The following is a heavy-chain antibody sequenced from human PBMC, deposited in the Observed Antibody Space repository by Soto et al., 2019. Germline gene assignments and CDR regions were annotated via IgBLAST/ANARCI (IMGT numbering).Heavy chain of an antibody. CDR3: SRDWWNSSSSGTGYYYYGMDV. CDR2: ISISSSYI. V-gene: IGHV3-21*01. CDR1: GFTFSSYS. J-gene: IGHJ6*02. D-gene: IGHD6-6*01. Sequence: PGGSLRLSCAASGFTFSSYSMNWVRQAPGKGLEWVSSISISSSYIYYADSVKGRFTISRDNAKNSFYLQMNSLRAEDTAVYYCSRDWWNSSSSGTGYYYYGMDVWGQGTTVTVSS.